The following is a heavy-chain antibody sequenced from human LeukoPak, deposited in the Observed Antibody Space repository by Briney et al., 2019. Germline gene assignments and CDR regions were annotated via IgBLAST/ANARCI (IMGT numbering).Heavy chain of an antibody. D-gene: IGHD3-10*01. Sequence: GGSLRLSCAASGFTFSSYVMSWVRQAPGKGLEWVSDISGSGITTYCADSVKGRFTISRDNSKNTLYLQVNSLRAEDTAVYYCALTMVHLGRLDYYFHYWGRGTLVTVSS. CDR2: ISGSGITT. J-gene: IGHJ4*02. CDR1: GFTFSSYV. CDR3: ALTMVHLGRLDYYFHY. V-gene: IGHV3-23*01.